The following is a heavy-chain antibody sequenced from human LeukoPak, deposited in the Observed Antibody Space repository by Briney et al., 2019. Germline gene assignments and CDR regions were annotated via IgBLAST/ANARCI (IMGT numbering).Heavy chain of an antibody. CDR3: ARGVTSPLDAFDI. D-gene: IGHD1-26*01. Sequence: SETLSLTCTVSGASITNSNYFWGWIRQPPGKGLEWIGYLYNSGSTNYNPSLKSRLTISVDMSKNQLSLKLSSVTAADTAVYYCARGVTSPLDAFDIWGQGTMVTVSS. V-gene: IGHV4-61*05. CDR1: GASITNSNYF. CDR2: LYNSGST. J-gene: IGHJ3*02.